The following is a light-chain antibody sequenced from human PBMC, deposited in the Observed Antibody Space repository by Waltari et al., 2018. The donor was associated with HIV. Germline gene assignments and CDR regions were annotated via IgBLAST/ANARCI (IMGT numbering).Light chain of an antibody. V-gene: IGLV6-57*01. CDR3: QSYDGTTVV. J-gene: IGLJ2*01. CDR1: SGGIGSTY. CDR2: EDS. Sequence: NFILTQSHSVSESPGKTVTISCTRSSGGIGSTYIQWYQQRPGRSPDTVIYEDSQRPYGVPNRFSRSVDSSSNSASLTISGLKTEDEADYFCQSYDGTTVVFGGGTRLTVL.